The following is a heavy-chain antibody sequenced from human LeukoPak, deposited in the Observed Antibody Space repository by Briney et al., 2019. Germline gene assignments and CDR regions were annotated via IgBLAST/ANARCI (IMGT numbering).Heavy chain of an antibody. J-gene: IGHJ4*02. Sequence: SETLSLTCTVSGGSISCYYWSWIRQPPGKGLEWIGYIYYSGSTNYNPSLKSRVTISVDTSKNQFSLKLSSVTAADTAVYYCASSPDGEDFDYWGQGTLVTVSS. CDR2: IYYSGST. D-gene: IGHD4-17*01. V-gene: IGHV4-59*01. CDR1: GGSISCYY. CDR3: ASSPDGEDFDY.